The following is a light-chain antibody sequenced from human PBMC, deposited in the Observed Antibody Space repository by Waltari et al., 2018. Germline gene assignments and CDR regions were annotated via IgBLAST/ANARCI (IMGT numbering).Light chain of an antibody. Sequence: EIVLTQSPGTLSLSPGERATLSCRASKSVSSFLAWYQQKPGQAPRLLIYGASSRAAGIPDRFSGSGSGTDFTLTISRLEPEDFALYYCQQYGSSPPNTFGQGTKLEI. J-gene: IGKJ2*01. V-gene: IGKV3-20*01. CDR3: QQYGSSPPNT. CDR2: GAS. CDR1: KSVSSF.